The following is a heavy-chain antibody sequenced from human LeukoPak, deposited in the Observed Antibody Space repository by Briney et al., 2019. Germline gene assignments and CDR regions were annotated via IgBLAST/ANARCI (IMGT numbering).Heavy chain of an antibody. J-gene: IGHJ4*02. CDR1: GFTFSSYW. V-gene: IGHV3-74*01. CDR3: ARQYSYDSSGYYPWDY. Sequence: GGSLRLSCVASGFTFSSYWMHWVRQAPGKGLVWVSRINSDGSNTTYADSVKGRFTISRDNAENTLYLQMNSLRAEDTAMYYCARQYSYDSSGYYPWDYWGQGTLVTVSS. D-gene: IGHD3-22*01. CDR2: INSDGSNT.